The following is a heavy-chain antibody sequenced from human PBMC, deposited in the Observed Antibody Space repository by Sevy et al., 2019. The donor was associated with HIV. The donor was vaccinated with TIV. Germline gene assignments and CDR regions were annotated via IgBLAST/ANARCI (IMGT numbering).Heavy chain of an antibody. Sequence: SETLSLTCAVYGGSFSGYYWSWIRQPPGKGLERIGEINHSGSTKYNPSLKSRVTISGDTSKNQFSLKLSSVTAADTAVYYCARHCSSTSCSHAFDIWGQGTMVTVSS. CDR3: ARHCSSTSCSHAFDI. J-gene: IGHJ3*02. V-gene: IGHV4-34*01. CDR1: GGSFSGYY. D-gene: IGHD2-2*01. CDR2: INHSGST.